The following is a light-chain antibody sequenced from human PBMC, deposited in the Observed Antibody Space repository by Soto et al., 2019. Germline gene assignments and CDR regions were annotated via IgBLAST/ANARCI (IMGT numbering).Light chain of an antibody. CDR2: GAS. V-gene: IGKV3-20*01. CDR3: QQFGGSSWT. CDR1: QSVSSSY. Sequence: EIVLTQSPGTLSLSPGERATLSCRASQSVSSSYLAWYQQKPGQAPRLLIYGASSRATGISDRFSGSGSGTDFTLTISRLEPEDFAVYYCQQFGGSSWTFGQGTKVEIK. J-gene: IGKJ1*01.